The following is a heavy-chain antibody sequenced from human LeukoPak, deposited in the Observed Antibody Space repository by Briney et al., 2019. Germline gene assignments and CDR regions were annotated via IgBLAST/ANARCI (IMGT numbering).Heavy chain of an antibody. J-gene: IGHJ3*02. D-gene: IGHD3-10*01. Sequence: ASVKVSCKASGYTFTSYDISWVRQATGQGLEWMGWINPNSGGTNYAQKFQGRVTMTRDTSISTAYMELSRLRSDDTAVYYCARGVSYSSGRAPHDAFDIWGQGTMVTVSS. V-gene: IGHV1-2*02. CDR3: ARGVSYSSGRAPHDAFDI. CDR1: GYTFTSYD. CDR2: INPNSGGT.